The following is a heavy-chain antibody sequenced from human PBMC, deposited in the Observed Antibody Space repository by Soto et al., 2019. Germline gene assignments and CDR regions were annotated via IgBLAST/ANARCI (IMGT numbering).Heavy chain of an antibody. Sequence: GGSLRLSCAASGFTFSNYAMNWVRQAPGKGLEWVSVISGSGGSTYYADSVKGRFTISRDNSKNTLYLQMNSLRAEDTAVYYCAKSGGIVVVPAAILDYYYGMDVWGQGTTVTV. V-gene: IGHV3-23*01. CDR3: AKSGGIVVVPAAILDYYYGMDV. J-gene: IGHJ6*02. CDR2: ISGSGGST. CDR1: GFTFSNYA. D-gene: IGHD2-2*02.